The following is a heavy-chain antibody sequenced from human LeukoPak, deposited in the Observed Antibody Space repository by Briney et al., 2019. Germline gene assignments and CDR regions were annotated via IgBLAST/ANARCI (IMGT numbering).Heavy chain of an antibody. CDR3: AREAPTGDAFDI. CDR1: GGSISSGGYY. CDR2: IYYSGST. D-gene: IGHD4-17*01. V-gene: IGHV4-31*03. Sequence: SQTLSLTCTVSGGSISSGGYYWSWIRQHPGKGLEWIGYIYYSGSTYYNPSLKSRVTISVDTSKNQFSLKLSSVTAADTAVYYCAREAPTGDAFDIWGQGTMVTVSS. J-gene: IGHJ3*02.